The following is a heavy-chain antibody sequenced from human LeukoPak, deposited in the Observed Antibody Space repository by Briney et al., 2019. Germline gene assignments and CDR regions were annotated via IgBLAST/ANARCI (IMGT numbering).Heavy chain of an antibody. D-gene: IGHD5-12*01. CDR2: ISGSGGST. CDR3: AKVLVATINNYYYYGMDV. J-gene: IGHJ6*02. Sequence: GGSLRLSCAASGSTFSSYAMSWVRQAPGKGLEWVSAISGSGGSTYYADSVKGRFTIPRDNSKNTLYLQMNSLRAEDTAVYYCAKVLVATINNYYYYGMDVWGQGTTVTVSS. CDR1: GSTFSSYA. V-gene: IGHV3-23*01.